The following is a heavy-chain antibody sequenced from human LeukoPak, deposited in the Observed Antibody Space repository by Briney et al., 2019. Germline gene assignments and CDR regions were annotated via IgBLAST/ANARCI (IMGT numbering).Heavy chain of an antibody. V-gene: IGHV3-48*03. CDR1: GFTFSSYA. D-gene: IGHD3-10*02. J-gene: IGHJ6*04. CDR3: AELGITMIGGV. CDR2: ISSSGSTI. Sequence: GGSLRHSCAAPGFTFSSYAMNWVRQAPGKGLEWVSYISSSGSTIYYADSVKGRFTISRDNAKNSLYLQMNSLRAEDTAVYYCAELGITMIGGVWGKGTTVTISS.